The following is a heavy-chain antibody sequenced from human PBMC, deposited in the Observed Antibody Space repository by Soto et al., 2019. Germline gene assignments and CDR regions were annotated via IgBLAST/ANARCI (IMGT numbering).Heavy chain of an antibody. CDR1: GFTFSSYY. J-gene: IGHJ3*02. CDR3: ERSYGAHRLLLGGTEAFDI. Sequence: EVQLVESGGGLVQPGGSLRLSCAASGFTFSSYYMHWVRQATGKGLEWVSAIGTAGDTYYPGSVKGRFTISRENAKTSMYLQMNSLRAEDTAGYYCERSYGAHRLLLGGTEAFDIGVQGTMVTVSS. V-gene: IGHV3-13*01. CDR2: IGTAGDT. D-gene: IGHD2-15*01.